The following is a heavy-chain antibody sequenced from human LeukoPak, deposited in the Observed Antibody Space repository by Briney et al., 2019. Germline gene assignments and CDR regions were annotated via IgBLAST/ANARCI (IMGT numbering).Heavy chain of an antibody. J-gene: IGHJ3*02. CDR1: GGSISSSNYY. CDR2: ISYSGTT. CDR3: ARGSDFGGRAFDI. Sequence: PSETLSLTCTVSGGSISSSNYYWVWIRRPPGKGLEWIVSISYSGTTYYNPSLKSPVTISLDTSKNQFSLKLTSVIAADTAVFYCARGSDFGGRAFDIWGQGTMVTVSS. D-gene: IGHD4-23*01. V-gene: IGHV4-39*07.